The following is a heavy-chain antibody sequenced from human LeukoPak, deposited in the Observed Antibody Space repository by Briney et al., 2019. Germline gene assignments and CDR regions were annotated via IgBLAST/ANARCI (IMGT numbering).Heavy chain of an antibody. V-gene: IGHV3-48*04. CDR1: GFTVSSYY. J-gene: IGHJ4*02. CDR3: ARDRGGSYSAIDY. D-gene: IGHD2-15*01. Sequence: GGSLRLSCAASGFTVSSYYMSWVRQAPGKGLEWVSFISSSSITIYYADSVKGRFTISRDNAEKSLYLQMNSLRAEDTAVYYCARDRGGSYSAIDYWGQGTLVTVSS. CDR2: ISSSSITI.